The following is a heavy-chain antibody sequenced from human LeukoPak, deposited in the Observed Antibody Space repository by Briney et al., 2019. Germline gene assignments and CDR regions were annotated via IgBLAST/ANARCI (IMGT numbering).Heavy chain of an antibody. CDR2: INSDGSWT. J-gene: IGHJ4*02. CDR1: GNYW. Sequence: GGSLRLTCAASGNYWTHWVRQVPGKGLVWVSHINSDGSWTSYADSVKGRFTISKDNAKNTVYLQMNSLRAEDTAVYYCVSFYETYWGRGTLVTVSS. D-gene: IGHD2/OR15-2a*01. CDR3: VSFYETY. V-gene: IGHV3-74*01.